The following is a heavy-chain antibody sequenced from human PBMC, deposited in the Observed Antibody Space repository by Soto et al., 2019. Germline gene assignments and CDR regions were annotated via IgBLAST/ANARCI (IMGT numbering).Heavy chain of an antibody. CDR1: GDSVSTNSVA. D-gene: IGHD6-19*01. CDR2: TYYRSKWFN. CDR3: ARDRAEAGTYYYGMDV. V-gene: IGHV6-1*01. J-gene: IGHJ6*02. Sequence: SQTLSLTCAISGDSVSTNSVAWNWIRQSPSRGLEWLGRTYYRSKWFNDYAASVKSRITINPDTSRNQFSLQPNSVTPEDTAVYYCARDRAEAGTYYYGMDVWGQGTTVTVSS.